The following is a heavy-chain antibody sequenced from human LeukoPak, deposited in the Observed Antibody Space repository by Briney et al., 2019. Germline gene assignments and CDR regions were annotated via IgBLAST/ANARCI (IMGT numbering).Heavy chain of an antibody. V-gene: IGHV3-30*01. CDR3: AGGSSTTTPPDY. CDR1: GFTFSSYA. D-gene: IGHD2-2*01. CDR2: ISFDGSNK. J-gene: IGHJ4*02. Sequence: GRSLRLSCAASGFTFSSYAMHWVRQAPGKGLEWVAVISFDGSNKYYADSVEGRFSISRDNSKNTLYLQMNSLRAADTAVYYCAGGSSTTTPPDYWGQGTLVTVSS.